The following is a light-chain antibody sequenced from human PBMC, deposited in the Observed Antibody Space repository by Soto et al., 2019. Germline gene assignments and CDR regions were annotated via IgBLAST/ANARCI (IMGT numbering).Light chain of an antibody. J-gene: IGKJ4*01. V-gene: IGKV1-5*01. CDR2: DAS. CDR1: QSISSW. Sequence: DIQITKSPSTLSESVGARVTITCLAGQSISSWVAWYQQKPGKAPKFLIYDASNLESGVPSRFSGSGSGTEFTLTISSLQSEDSAVYYCQQYNKWPSLTFGGGTKVDIK. CDR3: QQYNKWPSLT.